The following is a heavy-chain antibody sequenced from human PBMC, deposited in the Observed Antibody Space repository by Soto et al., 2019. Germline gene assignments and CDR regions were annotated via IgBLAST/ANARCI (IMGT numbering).Heavy chain of an antibody. J-gene: IGHJ4*02. V-gene: IGHV3-15*07. CDR1: GFTFSSYA. CDR3: IWESKFYSAWR. CDR2: IKSKAGSATP. Sequence: GGSLRLSCAASGFTFSSYAMNWVRQAPGKGLEWVGRIKSKAGSATPDYAAPVKGRFTISRDDSQGRLYLQMNSLQTDDTAVYYCIWESKFYSAWRWGQGTLVTVSS. D-gene: IGHD1-26*01.